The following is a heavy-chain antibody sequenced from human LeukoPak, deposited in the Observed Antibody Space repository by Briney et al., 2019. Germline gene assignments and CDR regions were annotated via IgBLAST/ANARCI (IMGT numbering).Heavy chain of an antibody. J-gene: IGHJ3*02. CDR3: ATKFGVPGSYRNDAFDI. D-gene: IGHD1-26*01. CDR2: FDPEDGET. V-gene: IGHV1-24*01. Sequence: GASVKVSCKVSGYTLTELSMHWVRQAPGKGLEWMGGFDPEDGETIYAQKFQGRVTMTEDTSTDTAYMELSSLRSEDTAVYYCATKFGVPGSYRNDAFDIWGQGTMVTVSS. CDR1: GYTLTELS.